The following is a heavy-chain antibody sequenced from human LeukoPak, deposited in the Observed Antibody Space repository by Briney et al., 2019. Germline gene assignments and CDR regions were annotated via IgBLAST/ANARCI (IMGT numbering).Heavy chain of an antibody. Sequence: PGGSLRLSCEASGFTFSSYWMSWVRQAPGKGLEWVANIKTDGSEKYYVDSVTGRFTISRDNAKNSLYLQMNSLRADDTPVYYCPRDYTSHFPWGQGTQVTVSS. J-gene: IGHJ5*02. CDR3: PRDYTSHFP. D-gene: IGHD3-3*02. CDR2: IKTDGSEK. V-gene: IGHV3-7*03. CDR1: GFTFSSYW.